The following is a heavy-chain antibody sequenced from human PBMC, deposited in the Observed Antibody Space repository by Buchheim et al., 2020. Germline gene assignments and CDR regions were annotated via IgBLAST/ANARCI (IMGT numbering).Heavy chain of an antibody. D-gene: IGHD4-11*01. CDR2: ISSSSSTI. CDR3: ARVGYSNDPFGMDV. J-gene: IGHJ6*02. Sequence: EVQLVESGGGLVQPGGSLRLSCAASGFTFSSYSMNWVRQAPGKGLEWVSYISSSSSTIYYADSVKGRFTISRDNAKNSLYMRMNSLRAEDTAVYYCARVGYSNDPFGMDVWGQGTT. V-gene: IGHV3-48*01. CDR1: GFTFSSYS.